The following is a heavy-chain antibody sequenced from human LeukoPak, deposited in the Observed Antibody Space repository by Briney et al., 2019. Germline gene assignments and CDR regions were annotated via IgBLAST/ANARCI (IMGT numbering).Heavy chain of an antibody. CDR2: INPNSGGT. D-gene: IGHD2-15*01. Sequence: ASVKVSCKASGYTFTGYYMHWVRQAPGQGLEWMGRINPNSGGTNYAQKFQGRVTMTRDTSISTAYMELSRLRSDDMAVYYCASGDSWYYYMDVWGKGTTVTVSS. V-gene: IGHV1-2*06. CDR3: ASGDSWYYYMDV. CDR1: GYTFTGYY. J-gene: IGHJ6*03.